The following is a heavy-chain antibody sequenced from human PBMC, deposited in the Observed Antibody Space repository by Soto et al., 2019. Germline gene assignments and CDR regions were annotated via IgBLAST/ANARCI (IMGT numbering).Heavy chain of an antibody. CDR2: IYYSGTT. J-gene: IGHJ4*02. V-gene: IGHV4-39*01. CDR1: GVSIGSSTNY. CDR3: ARQHYYDSSGYYTWN. Sequence: PSETLSLTCTVSGVSIGSSTNYWGWIRQPPGKGLEWIGTIYYSGTTYYNPSLKSRVTISVDTSTNQFSLRLNSVTAADTAVYYCARQHYYDSSGYYTWNWGQGTLVTVSS. D-gene: IGHD3-22*01.